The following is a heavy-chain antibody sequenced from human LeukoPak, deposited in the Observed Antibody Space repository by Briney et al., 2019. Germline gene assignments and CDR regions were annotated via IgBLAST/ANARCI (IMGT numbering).Heavy chain of an antibody. CDR1: GGSIGSYY. J-gene: IGHJ4*02. Sequence: PSETLSLTCTVSGGSIGSYYWSWIRQPAGKGLEWIGRIYTSGSTNYNPSLKSRVTMSVDTSKNQFSLKLSSVTAADTAVYYCARWGADVHCGGDCWHYWGQGTLVTVSS. V-gene: IGHV4-4*07. CDR2: IYTSGST. CDR3: ARWGADVHCGGDCWHY. D-gene: IGHD2-21*02.